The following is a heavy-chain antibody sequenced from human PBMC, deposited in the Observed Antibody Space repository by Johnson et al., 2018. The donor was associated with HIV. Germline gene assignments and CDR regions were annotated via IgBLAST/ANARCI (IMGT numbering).Heavy chain of an antibody. D-gene: IGHD1-26*01. CDR2: ISYDGSNK. J-gene: IGHJ3*02. Sequence: QMLLVESGGGLVKPGGSLRLSCAASGFTFSSYGMHWVRQAPGKGLEWVAVISYDGSNKYYADSVKGRFTISRDNSKNTLFLQMSSLRAEDTAVYYCAKDRRQSSWELLDDDFDIWGQGTMVSVS. CDR1: GFTFSSYG. V-gene: IGHV3-30*18. CDR3: AKDRRQSSWELLDDDFDI.